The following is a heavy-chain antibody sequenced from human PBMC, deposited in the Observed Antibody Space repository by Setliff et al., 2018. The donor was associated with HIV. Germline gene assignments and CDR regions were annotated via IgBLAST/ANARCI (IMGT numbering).Heavy chain of an antibody. V-gene: IGHV1-2*02. D-gene: IGHD3-16*01. J-gene: IGHJ3*01. CDR3: ARDDGGYNYAEAFDV. CDR2: INPNSGGT. CDR1: GYTFTGNY. Sequence: GASVKVSCKASGYTFTGNYIHWVRQAPGQGLEWMGWINPNSGGTNYEQKFQGRVTMTRDTSRSTVYMELRSLRSDDTAVYYCARDDGGYNYAEAFDVWGQGTMVTVSS.